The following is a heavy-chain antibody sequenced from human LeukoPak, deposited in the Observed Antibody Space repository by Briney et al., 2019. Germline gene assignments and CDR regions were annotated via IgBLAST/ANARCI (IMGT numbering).Heavy chain of an antibody. Sequence: TGGSLRLSCAASGFTFSTYAMSWVRQAPGKGLEWVAFIRYDGSNKYYADSVKGRFTISRDNSKNTLYLQMNSLRAEDTAVYYCASWRLLFDYWGQGTLVTVSS. CDR3: ASWRLLFDY. CDR2: IRYDGSNK. D-gene: IGHD3-22*01. V-gene: IGHV3-30*02. CDR1: GFTFSTYA. J-gene: IGHJ4*02.